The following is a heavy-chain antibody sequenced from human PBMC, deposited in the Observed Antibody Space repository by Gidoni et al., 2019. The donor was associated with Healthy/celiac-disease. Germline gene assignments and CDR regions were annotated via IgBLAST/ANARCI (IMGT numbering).Heavy chain of an antibody. J-gene: IGHJ6*02. CDR1: GFTFSSYA. D-gene: IGHD5-18*01. CDR3: AKAKIQLWSPWTIPDGMDV. V-gene: IGHV3-23*01. CDR2: ISGSGGST. Sequence: EVQLLESGGGLVQPGGSLRLSCAASGFTFSSYAMSWVRQAPGKGLEWVSAISGSGGSTYYADSVKGRFTISRDNSKNTLYLQMNSLRAEDTAVYYCAKAKIQLWSPWTIPDGMDVWGQGTTVTVSS.